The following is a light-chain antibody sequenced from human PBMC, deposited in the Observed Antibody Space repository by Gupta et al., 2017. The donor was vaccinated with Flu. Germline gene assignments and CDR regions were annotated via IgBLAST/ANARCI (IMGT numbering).Light chain of an antibody. V-gene: IGKV3-11*01. Sequence: EIVLTQSPATLSLSPGERATLSCRASQSVSDYLAWYQQKPGQAPRLLIYNTSNRATGVPARFXGSXSGTDFXLSISSLEPEDFAVYYCQQRETFGXGTKLEVK. CDR3: QQRET. CDR2: NTS. CDR1: QSVSDY. J-gene: IGKJ2*01.